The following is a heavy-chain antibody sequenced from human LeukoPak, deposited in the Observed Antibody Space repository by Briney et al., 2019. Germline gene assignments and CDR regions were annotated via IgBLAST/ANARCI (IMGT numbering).Heavy chain of an antibody. D-gene: IGHD6-13*01. CDR2: IYYSGST. V-gene: IGHV4-39*01. J-gene: IGHJ4*02. CDR1: GGSISSSSYY. CDR3: ARISGYRSNWSIDY. Sequence: SETLSLTCTVSGGSISSSSYYWGWIRQPPGKGLEWIGTIYYSGSTYYNPSLKSRVTISVDTSKNQFSLKVSSVTAADTAVYYCARISGYRSNWSIDYWGQGTPVSVSS.